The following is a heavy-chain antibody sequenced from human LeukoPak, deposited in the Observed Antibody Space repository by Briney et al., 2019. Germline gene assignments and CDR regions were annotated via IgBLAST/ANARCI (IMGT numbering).Heavy chain of an antibody. Sequence: GRSLRLSCAASGFTFSSFGMHWVRQAPGKGLEWVAVIWYDGTNTYYADSVKGRFTISRDNSKNTLYLQMNSLRAEDTAVYYCARDFCSGGSCYPDAFDIWGQGTMVTVSS. V-gene: IGHV3-33*08. CDR2: IWYDGTNT. CDR3: ARDFCSGGSCYPDAFDI. CDR1: GFTFSSFG. J-gene: IGHJ3*02. D-gene: IGHD2-15*01.